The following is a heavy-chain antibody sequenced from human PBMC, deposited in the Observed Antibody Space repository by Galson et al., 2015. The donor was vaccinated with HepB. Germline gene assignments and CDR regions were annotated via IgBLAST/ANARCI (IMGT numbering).Heavy chain of an antibody. CDR2: IYYSGST. V-gene: IGHV4-30-4*01. CDR1: GGSISSGDYY. Sequence: QVQLQESGPGLVKPSQTLSLTCTVSGGSISSGDYYWSWIRQPPGKGLEWIGYIYYSGSTYYNPSLKSRVTISVDTSKNQFSLKLSSVTAADTAVYYCARVEGYCSSTSCYHGFDYWGQGTLVTVSS. CDR3: ARVEGYCSSTSCYHGFDY. D-gene: IGHD2-2*01. J-gene: IGHJ4*02.